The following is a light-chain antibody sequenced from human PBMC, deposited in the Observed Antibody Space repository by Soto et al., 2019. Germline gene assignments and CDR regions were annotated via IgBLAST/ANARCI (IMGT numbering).Light chain of an antibody. Sequence: QSVLTQPPSVSGAPGQRVTISCTGSSSNIGAGYDVHWYQHLPGTAPQLLIYGNINRPSGVPDRFSGSRSGTSASLAISGLQAEDEADYYCQSYDRSLSGKVFGTGTKSPS. CDR2: GNI. V-gene: IGLV1-40*01. CDR3: QSYDRSLSGKV. CDR1: SSNIGAGYD. J-gene: IGLJ1*01.